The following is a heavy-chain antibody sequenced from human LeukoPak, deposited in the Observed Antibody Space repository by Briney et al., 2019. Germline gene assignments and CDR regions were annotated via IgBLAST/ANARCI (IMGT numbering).Heavy chain of an antibody. CDR2: ISSSSYI. J-gene: IGHJ4*01. Sequence: SGGSLRLSCAASGFTFSSYSMNWVRQAPGKGLEWVSSISSSSYIYYADSVKGRFTISRDNAKNSLYLQMNSLRAEDTAVYYCARKSPLYYFDYWAKEPMVPASS. CDR3: ARKSPLYYFDY. CDR1: GFTFSSYS. V-gene: IGHV3-21*01.